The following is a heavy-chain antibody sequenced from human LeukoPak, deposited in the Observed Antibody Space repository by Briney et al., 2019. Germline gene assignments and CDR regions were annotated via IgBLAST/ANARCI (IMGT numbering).Heavy chain of an antibody. J-gene: IGHJ4*02. CDR1: GDSVSRNTAG. CDR2: TYYRSKWYS. Sequence: SQTLSLTCAISGDSVSRNTAGWNWIRQSPSRGLEWLGRTYYRSKWYSDFAPSVRNRITINPDTSKNQFSLQLNSVTPEDTAVYYCARDHNIYCHGGSCYSGPVYFDYWGQGTLVTVSS. CDR3: ARDHNIYCHGGSCYSGPVYFDY. D-gene: IGHD2-15*01. V-gene: IGHV6-1*01.